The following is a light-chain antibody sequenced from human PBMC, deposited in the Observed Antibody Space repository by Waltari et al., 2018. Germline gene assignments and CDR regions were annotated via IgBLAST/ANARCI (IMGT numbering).Light chain of an antibody. CDR2: WAS. J-gene: IGKJ2*01. V-gene: IGKV4-1*01. Sequence: DIVLTQSPDPLAVSLGERATINCKSSQSVVSSSNNKNSLGWYHQKPGQPPKLLITWASTREAGVPGRFSGGGSGTVFTLTISSRQAEDVAVYFCQQCYTFPYTFGQGATLEI. CDR1: QSVVSSSNNKNS. CDR3: QQCYTFPYT.